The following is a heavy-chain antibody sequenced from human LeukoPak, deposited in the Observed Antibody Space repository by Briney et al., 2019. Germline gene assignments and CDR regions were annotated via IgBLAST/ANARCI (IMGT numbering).Heavy chain of an antibody. CDR3: ARGPWGFWYFGL. V-gene: IGHV4-59*01. D-gene: IGHD7-27*01. Sequence: PSETLSLTCTVSGASISSYYWSWIRQPPGKGLEWIGSIYYSGSTNYNPSLKSRVTISVDTSKNQFSLKLSSVTAADTAVYFCARGPWGFWYFGLWGRGTLVTVSS. CDR2: IYYSGST. J-gene: IGHJ2*01. CDR1: GASISSYY.